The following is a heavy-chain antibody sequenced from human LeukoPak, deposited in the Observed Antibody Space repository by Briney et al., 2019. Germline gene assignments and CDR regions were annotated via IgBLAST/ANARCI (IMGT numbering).Heavy chain of an antibody. CDR2: IYYTGGT. Sequence: SETLSLTCTVSRGSISSYYWNWIRQPPGKGLEWIGYIYYTGGTNSNPSLKSRVTISVDTSKNQFSLKLSSVTAADTAVYYCTSWQWLVPEYWGQGALVTVSS. CDR3: TSWQWLVPEY. CDR1: RGSISSYY. V-gene: IGHV4-59*01. D-gene: IGHD6-19*01. J-gene: IGHJ4*02.